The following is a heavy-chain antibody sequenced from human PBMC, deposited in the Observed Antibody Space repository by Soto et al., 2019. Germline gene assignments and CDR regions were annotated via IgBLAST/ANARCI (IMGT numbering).Heavy chain of an antibody. Sequence: GESLKISCKGSGYSFTSYWIGWVRQMPGKGLEWMGIIYPGDSDTRYSPSFQGQVTISADKSISTAYLQWSSLKASDTAMYYCXRTDDRXRQWTYHYYGMDVWGQGTTVTVS. CDR3: XRTDDRXRQWTYHYYGMDV. J-gene: IGHJ6*02. D-gene: IGHD2-8*01. V-gene: IGHV5-51*01. CDR1: GYSFTSYW. CDR2: IYPGDSDT.